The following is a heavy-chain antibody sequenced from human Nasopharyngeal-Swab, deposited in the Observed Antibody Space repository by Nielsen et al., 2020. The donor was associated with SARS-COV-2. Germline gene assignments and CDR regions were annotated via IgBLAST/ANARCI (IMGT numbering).Heavy chain of an antibody. J-gene: IGHJ6*02. Sequence: SVKVSCKASGFSITYRFLHWMRQAPGQALEWMGWITPFNGNAKYAQKFQGRVSITRDGSRTTASLELSSLRPDDTAMYFCAIGQCINGVCNPTDGLDVWGQGTSVTAS. CDR2: ITPFNGNA. CDR1: GFSITYRF. D-gene: IGHD2-8*01. V-gene: IGHV1-45*02. CDR3: AIGQCINGVCNPTDGLDV.